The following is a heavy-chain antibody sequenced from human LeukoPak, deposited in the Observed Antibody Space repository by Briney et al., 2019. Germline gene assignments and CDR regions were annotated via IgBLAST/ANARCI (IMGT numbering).Heavy chain of an antibody. J-gene: IGHJ3*02. D-gene: IGHD2-21*02. V-gene: IGHV3-43*02. CDR2: ISGDGGGT. CDR3: SKEAYCGGDCYSGAFDI. CDR1: GLTFDDYA. Sequence: GGSLTLSCAASGLTFDDYAMHWVRQAPGRGLEWVSLISGDGGGTYYADSARGGFTISRDNSKNSLYLQMNSLRTEDTALYYCSKEAYCGGDCYSGAFDIWGQGTMVTVSS.